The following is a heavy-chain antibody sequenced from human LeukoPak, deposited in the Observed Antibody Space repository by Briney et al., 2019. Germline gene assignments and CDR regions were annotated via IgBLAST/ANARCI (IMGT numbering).Heavy chain of an antibody. Sequence: GGSLRLSCAASGFTFSNAWMSWVRQAPGKGLEWVGRIKSKTDGGTTDYAAPVKGRFTISRDDSKNTLYLQMNSLKTEDTAVYYCTTDPRMGATMANRYYFDYWGQGTLVTVSS. CDR1: GFTFSNAW. J-gene: IGHJ4*02. CDR3: TTDPRMGATMANRYYFDY. CDR2: IKSKTDGGTT. V-gene: IGHV3-15*01. D-gene: IGHD1-26*01.